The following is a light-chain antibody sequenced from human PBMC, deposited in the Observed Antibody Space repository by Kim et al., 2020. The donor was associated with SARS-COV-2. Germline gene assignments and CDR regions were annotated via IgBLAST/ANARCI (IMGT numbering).Light chain of an antibody. CDR1: QDISNH. V-gene: IGKV1-33*01. CDR3: QQFDNQPLT. CDR2: DGY. Sequence: IQMTQSPSSLSASVGDRVSFTCQTSQDISNHINWYQHKVGEAPKLLIYDGYNLQEGVPSWFSGTGSGTHYTFTIKSVQPEDVATYYCQQFDNQPLTFGGGTKVDIK. J-gene: IGKJ4*01.